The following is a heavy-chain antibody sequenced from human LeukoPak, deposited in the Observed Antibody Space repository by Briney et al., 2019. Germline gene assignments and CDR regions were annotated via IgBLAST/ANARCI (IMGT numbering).Heavy chain of an antibody. CDR1: GFTFSRYG. V-gene: IGHV3-30*02. CDR2: ISDSGGDK. J-gene: IGHJ4*02. CDR3: ARDGGWESHAFDY. D-gene: IGHD3-16*01. Sequence: GGSLRLSCAASGFTFSRYGFHWVRQAPGKGLEWVAFISDSGGDKWYADSVKGRLTISRDKSKNTVNLQMSSLRVEDTALYYCARDGGWESHAFDYWGQGTQVTVSS.